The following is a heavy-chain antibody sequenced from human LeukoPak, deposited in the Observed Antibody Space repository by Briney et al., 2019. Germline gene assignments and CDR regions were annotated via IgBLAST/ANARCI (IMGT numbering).Heavy chain of an antibody. CDR2: IYYSGST. Sequence: SETLSLTCTVSGGSISSGDYYWSWIRQPPGKGLEWIGYIYYSGSTYYNPSLKSRVTISVDTSKNQFSLKLSSVSAADTAVYYCARGGYIVVVPAAFDYWGQGTLVTVSS. D-gene: IGHD2-2*01. J-gene: IGHJ4*02. CDR1: GGSISSGDYY. V-gene: IGHV4-30-4*01. CDR3: ARGGYIVVVPAAFDY.